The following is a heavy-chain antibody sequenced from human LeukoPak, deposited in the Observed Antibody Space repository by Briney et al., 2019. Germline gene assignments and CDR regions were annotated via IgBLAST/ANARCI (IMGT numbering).Heavy chain of an antibody. CDR1: GFTFSSYS. CDR3: ARVGYSYYFDY. Sequence: GGSLRLSCAASGFTFSSYSMNWVRQAPGKGLEWVSSISSSSSYIYYADSVKGRLTISRDNAKNSLYLQMNSLRAEDTAVYYCARVGYSYYFDYWGQGTLVTVSS. V-gene: IGHV3-21*01. J-gene: IGHJ4*02. CDR2: ISSSSSYI. D-gene: IGHD5-18*01.